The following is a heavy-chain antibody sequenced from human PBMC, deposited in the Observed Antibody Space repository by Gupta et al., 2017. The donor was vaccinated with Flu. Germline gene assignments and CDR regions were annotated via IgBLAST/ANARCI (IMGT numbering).Heavy chain of an antibody. CDR2: IYSSAST. D-gene: IGHD6-19*01. CDR3: ASSGWYYYYGMDV. V-gene: IGHV4-59*08. Sequence: QVRLQDSGPGLGIPSETLSLTFTVAGGSISSYYWSWIRQPPAKGLEWIGYIYSSASTNYNPSLKIRATISVDTYKNQFSLKLSSVTAAATAVYYCASSGWYYYYGMDVWGQGTTVTVSS. CDR1: GGSISSYY. J-gene: IGHJ6*02.